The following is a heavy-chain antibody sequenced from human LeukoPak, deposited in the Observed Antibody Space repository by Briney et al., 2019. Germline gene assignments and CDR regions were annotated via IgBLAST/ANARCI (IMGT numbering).Heavy chain of an antibody. V-gene: IGHV4-31*03. CDR1: GGSISSGNFY. Sequence: NTSQTLSLTCTVSGGSISSGNFYWSWIRQHPGEGLQWIAYMHYSGSTNYNPSLKSRVAMSVDTSENQFSLELSSVTAADTAVYYCARVLVRGVINWFDPWGQGTLVTVSS. D-gene: IGHD3-10*01. CDR2: MHYSGST. CDR3: ARVLVRGVINWFDP. J-gene: IGHJ5*02.